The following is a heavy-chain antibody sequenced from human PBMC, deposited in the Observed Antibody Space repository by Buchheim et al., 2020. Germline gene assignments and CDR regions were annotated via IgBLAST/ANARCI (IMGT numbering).Heavy chain of an antibody. CDR1: GFSVSSNY. CDR2: IFGGGAT. V-gene: IGHV3-66*02. CDR3: ARLGPFDF. Sequence: EVQLVESGGGLVRPGGSLRLSCAVSGFSVSSNYMSWVRQAPGKGLEWVSVIFGGGATFFADSVKGRFTISRDYSKNTLTLQMNSLRAEDTAVYYCARLGPFDFWGQGTL. J-gene: IGHJ4*02.